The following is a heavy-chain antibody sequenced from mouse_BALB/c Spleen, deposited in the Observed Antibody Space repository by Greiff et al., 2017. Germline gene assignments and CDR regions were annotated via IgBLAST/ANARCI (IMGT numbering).Heavy chain of an antibody. J-gene: IGHJ4*01. D-gene: IGHD1-1*01. CDR1: GFTFSSYA. Sequence: EVKLMESGGGLVKPGGSLKLSCAASGFTFSSYAMSWVRQSPEKRLEWVAEISSGGSYTYYPDTVTGRFTISRDNAKNTLYLEMSSLRSEDTAMYYCARVYYGSSKAMDYWGQGTSVTVSS. CDR2: ISSGGSYT. V-gene: IGHV5-9-4*01. CDR3: ARVYYGSSKAMDY.